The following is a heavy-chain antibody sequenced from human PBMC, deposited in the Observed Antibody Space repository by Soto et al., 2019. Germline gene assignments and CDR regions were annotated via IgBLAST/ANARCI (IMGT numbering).Heavy chain of an antibody. CDR3: GKDLSPSYGSHAFDI. V-gene: IGHV3-30*18. CDR2: ISYDGSNK. Sequence: HPGGSLRLSCAASGFTFSSYGMHWVRQAPGKGLEWVAVISYDGSNKYYADSVKGRFTISRDNSKNTLYLQMNSLRAEDTAVYYSGKDLSPSYGSHAFDIWGQGTMVTVSS. CDR1: GFTFSSYG. D-gene: IGHD3-10*01. J-gene: IGHJ3*02.